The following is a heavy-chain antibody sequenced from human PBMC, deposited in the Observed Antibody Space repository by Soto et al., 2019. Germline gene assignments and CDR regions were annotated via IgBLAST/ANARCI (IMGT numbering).Heavy chain of an antibody. CDR2: FHYSGTT. D-gene: IGHD4-17*01. Sequence: TLSLTCTVSGGSINCDNCCWTWIRQPPGKGLEWIGCFHYSGTTYQIPSLKSRLTISRDTSRNQFSLKLTSVTAADTAVYYCARGDGNTAFGYWGQGTQVTVSS. CDR3: ARGDGNTAFGY. CDR1: GGSINCDNCC. V-gene: IGHV4-30-4*01. J-gene: IGHJ4*02.